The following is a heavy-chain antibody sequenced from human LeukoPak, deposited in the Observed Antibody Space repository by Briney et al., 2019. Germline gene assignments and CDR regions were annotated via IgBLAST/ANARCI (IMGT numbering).Heavy chain of an antibody. V-gene: IGHV3-30*04. J-gene: IGHJ4*02. CDR2: ISYDGSNK. Sequence: GGSLRLSCAASGFTFGSYALNWVRQAPGKGLEWVAVISYDGSNKYYADSVKGRFTISRDNAKNSLYLQMNSLRAEDTAVYYCAREVTYYDILTGYYKPYYFDYWGQGTLVTVSS. CDR3: AREVTYYDILTGYYKPYYFDY. D-gene: IGHD3-9*01. CDR1: GFTFGSYA.